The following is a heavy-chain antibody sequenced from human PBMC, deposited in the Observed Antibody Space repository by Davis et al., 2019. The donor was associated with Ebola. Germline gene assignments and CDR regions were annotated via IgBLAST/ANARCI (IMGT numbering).Heavy chain of an antibody. CDR2: INSDGSST. CDR1: GFTFSSYA. V-gene: IGHV3-74*01. J-gene: IGHJ6*02. D-gene: IGHD5-12*01. Sequence: PGGSLRLSCAASGFTFSSYAMSWVRQAPGKGLVWVSRINSDGSSTSYADSVKGRFTISRDNAKNTLYLQMNSLRAEDTAVYYCARSYVDIVATKLYYYYGMDVWGQGTTVTVSS. CDR3: ARSYVDIVATKLYYYYGMDV.